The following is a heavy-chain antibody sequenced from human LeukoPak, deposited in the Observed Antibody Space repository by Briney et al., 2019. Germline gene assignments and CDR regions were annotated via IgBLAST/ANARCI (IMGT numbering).Heavy chain of an antibody. CDR1: GFTFSSYG. D-gene: IGHD6-13*01. V-gene: IGHV3-33*01. CDR2: IWYDGSNK. J-gene: IGHJ4*02. Sequence: GGSLRLSCAASGFTFSSYGMHWVRQAPGKGLEWVAVIWYDGSNKYYADSVKGRFTISRDNPKNTLYLQTNSLRGGDTAVYYCARDLARSVIPDVGIDCWGQGTLVTVSS. CDR3: ARDLARSVIPDVGIDC.